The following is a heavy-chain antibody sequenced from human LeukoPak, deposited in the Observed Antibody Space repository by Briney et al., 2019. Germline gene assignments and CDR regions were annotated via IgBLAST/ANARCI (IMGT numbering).Heavy chain of an antibody. CDR3: TTVSVVVPAAPPS. D-gene: IGHD2-2*01. J-gene: IGHJ4*02. CDR2: IKSKTDGGTT. Sequence: PGGSLRLSCAASGFTFSNAWMSWVRQAPGKGLEWVGRIKSKTDGGTTDYAAPVKGRFTISRDDPKNTLYLQMNSLKTEDTAVYYCTTVSVVVPAAPPSWGQGTLVTVSS. V-gene: IGHV3-15*01. CDR1: GFTFSNAW.